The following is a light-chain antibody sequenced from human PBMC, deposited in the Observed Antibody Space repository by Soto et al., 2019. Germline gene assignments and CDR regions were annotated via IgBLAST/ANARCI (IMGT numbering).Light chain of an antibody. V-gene: IGKV3-15*01. J-gene: IGKJ1*01. CDR2: GAS. CDR3: QQYNKSPQT. CDR1: QSVSID. Sequence: EIVMTQSPSTLPVSPGERVTLSCRASQSVSIDLAWYQQKPGQAPRLLIYGASTRATDIPATFTGSGSGTEFTLTISSLPSEDIAVYYCQQYNKSPQTFGQGTKVDIK.